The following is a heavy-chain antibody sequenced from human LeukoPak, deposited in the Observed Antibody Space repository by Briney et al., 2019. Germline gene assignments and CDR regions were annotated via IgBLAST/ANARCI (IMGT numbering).Heavy chain of an antibody. Sequence: GGSLRLSCAASGFTFDDYAMHWVRQVPGKGLEWVLGISWNSGSIGYAASVTGRFTIPRDNAKNSLYLQMNSLRAEDTALYYCAKGTGYSYGNNWFDPWGQGTLVTVSS. CDR2: ISWNSGSI. CDR1: GFTFDDYA. D-gene: IGHD5-18*01. J-gene: IGHJ5*02. CDR3: AKGTGYSYGNNWFDP. V-gene: IGHV3-9*01.